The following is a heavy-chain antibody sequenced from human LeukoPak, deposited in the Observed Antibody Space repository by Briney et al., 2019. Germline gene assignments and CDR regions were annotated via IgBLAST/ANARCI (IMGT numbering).Heavy chain of an antibody. Sequence: SETLSLTCTVSGGSISSSSYYWGWIRQPPGKGLEWIGYIYYSGSTYYNPSLKSRVTISVDTSKNQFSLKLSSVTAADTAVYYCARDRVGYGDYVWYFDLWGRGTLVTVSS. CDR3: ARDRVGYGDYVWYFDL. CDR1: GGSISSSSYY. D-gene: IGHD4-17*01. V-gene: IGHV4-30-4*08. CDR2: IYYSGST. J-gene: IGHJ2*01.